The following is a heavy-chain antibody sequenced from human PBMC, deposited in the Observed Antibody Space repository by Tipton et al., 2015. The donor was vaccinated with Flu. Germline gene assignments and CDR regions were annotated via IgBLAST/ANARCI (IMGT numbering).Heavy chain of an antibody. CDR1: GTSISSYY. Sequence: TLSLTCTVSGTSISSYYWSWIRQSPGKGLEWIGYISYSGYTNYNPSLKSRVTLSLDISKNHFSLRLTSVTAADTAVYYCARGVYGDDGAFDIWGRGTVVSVS. CDR3: ARGVYGDDGAFDI. J-gene: IGHJ3*02. V-gene: IGHV4-59*01. CDR2: ISYSGYT. D-gene: IGHD4-17*01.